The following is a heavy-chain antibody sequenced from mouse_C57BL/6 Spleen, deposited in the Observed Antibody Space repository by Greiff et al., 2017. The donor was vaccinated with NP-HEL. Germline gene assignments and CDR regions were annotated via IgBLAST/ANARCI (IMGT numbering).Heavy chain of an antibody. V-gene: IGHV1-69*01. D-gene: IGHD2-5*01. Sequence: QVQLQQPGAELVMPGASVKLSCKASGYTFTSYWMHWVKQRPGQGLEWIGEIDPSDSYTNYNQKFKGKSTLTVDKSSSTAYMQLSSLTSEDSAVYYCARNSNYVRGFDYWGQGTTLTVSS. CDR3: ARNSNYVRGFDY. CDR1: GYTFTSYW. J-gene: IGHJ2*01. CDR2: IDPSDSYT.